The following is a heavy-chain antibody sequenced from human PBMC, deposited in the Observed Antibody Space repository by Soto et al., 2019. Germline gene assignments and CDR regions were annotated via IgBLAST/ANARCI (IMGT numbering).Heavy chain of an antibody. CDR3: ARGELPLFDY. V-gene: IGHV6-1*01. CDR1: GDSVSSNSAA. J-gene: IGHJ4*02. D-gene: IGHD1-26*01. CDR2: TYYRSKWYN. Sequence: SQTLSLTCTISGDSVSSNSAAWNWVRQSPSRGLEWLGRTYYRSKWYNDYAVPVKSRITINPDTSKNQFSLQLNSMTPEDTAVYYCARGELPLFDYWGQGTLVTVSS.